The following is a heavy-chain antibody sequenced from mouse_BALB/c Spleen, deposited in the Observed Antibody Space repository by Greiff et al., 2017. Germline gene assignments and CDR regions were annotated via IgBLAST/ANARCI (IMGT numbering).Heavy chain of an antibody. CDR3: ARSGAITTVVATDWYFDV. CDR2: IDPANGNT. Sequence: VQLQQSGAELVKPGASVKLSCTASGFNIKDTYMHWVKQRPEQGLEWIGRIDPANGNTKYDPKFQGKATITADTSSNTAYLQLSSLTSEDTAVYYWARSGAITTVVATDWYFDVWGAGTTVTVSS. J-gene: IGHJ1*01. D-gene: IGHD1-1*01. V-gene: IGHV14-3*02. CDR1: GFNIKDTY.